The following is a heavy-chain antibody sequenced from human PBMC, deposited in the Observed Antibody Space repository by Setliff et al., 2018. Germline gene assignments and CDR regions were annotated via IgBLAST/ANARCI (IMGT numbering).Heavy chain of an antibody. CDR3: ARGSTGIYDP. J-gene: IGHJ5*02. CDR2: VHDNGET. D-gene: IGHD1-1*01. V-gene: IGHV4-59*02. CDR1: GVSVASHY. Sequence: PSETLSLTCTVSGVSVASHYWSWIRQAPGTGPEWIAYVHDNGETNQNPSLKSRVTISVDTSKNQFSLKMTSVTAADTAIYYCARGSTGIYDPWGQGILVTVSS.